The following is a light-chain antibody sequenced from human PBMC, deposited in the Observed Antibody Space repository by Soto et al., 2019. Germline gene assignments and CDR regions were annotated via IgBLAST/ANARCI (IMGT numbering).Light chain of an antibody. V-gene: IGKV3D-20*02. Sequence: EIVLTQSPGTLSLSPGERATLSCRASQSVSSSYLAWYQQKPGQAPRLLIYGASSRATGIPDRFSGSGSGTDFTLTISRLESEDFAVYYCQQRSNFITFGQGTRLEIK. CDR1: QSVSSSY. CDR2: GAS. CDR3: QQRSNFIT. J-gene: IGKJ5*01.